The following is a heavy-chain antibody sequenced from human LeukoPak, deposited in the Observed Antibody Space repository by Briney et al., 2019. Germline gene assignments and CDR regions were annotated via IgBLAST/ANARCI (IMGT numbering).Heavy chain of an antibody. J-gene: IGHJ4*02. D-gene: IGHD1-26*01. CDR3: ARGRGSYYYFDY. CDR1: GFTFSSYW. V-gene: IGHV3-7*01. Sequence: PGGSLRLSCAASGFTFSSYWLSWVRHAPGKGLEWVANIKQDGSEKYYVDSVKGRFTISRDNAKNSLYLQMNSLRAEDTAVYYCARGRGSYYYFDYWGLGTLVTVSS. CDR2: IKQDGSEK.